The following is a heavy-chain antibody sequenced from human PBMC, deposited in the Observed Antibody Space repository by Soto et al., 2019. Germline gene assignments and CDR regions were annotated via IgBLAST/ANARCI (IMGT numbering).Heavy chain of an antibody. CDR3: APIAAAGERGLRLQNYYGMDV. Sequence: SETLSLTCAVYGGSFSGYYWSWIRQPPGKGLEWIGEINHSGSTNYNPSLKSRVTISVDTSKNQFSLKLSSVTAADTAVYYCAPIAAAGERGLRLQNYYGMDVWGQGTTVTVSS. CDR1: GGSFSGYY. J-gene: IGHJ6*02. V-gene: IGHV4-34*01. CDR2: INHSGST. D-gene: IGHD6-13*01.